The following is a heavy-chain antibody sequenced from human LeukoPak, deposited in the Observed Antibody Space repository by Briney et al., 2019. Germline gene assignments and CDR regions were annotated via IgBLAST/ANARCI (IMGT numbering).Heavy chain of an antibody. CDR2: ICPDGTVT. CDR1: GFTFSTYC. Sequence: GGSLRLSCAASGFTFSTYCMHWVRQAPGKGPMWVSRICPDGTVTNYADSVKARFIISRDNARNTVYLQMNSLRVEDTAVYYCVRDFRSADYWGQGTLVTVTS. V-gene: IGHV3-74*01. J-gene: IGHJ4*02. CDR3: VRDFRSADY.